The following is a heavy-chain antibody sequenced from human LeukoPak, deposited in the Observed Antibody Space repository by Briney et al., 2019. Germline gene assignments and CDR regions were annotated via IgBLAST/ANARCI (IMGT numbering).Heavy chain of an antibody. D-gene: IGHD2-2*01. Sequence: PGETLSLTCAVYGGSFSGYYWTWIRQPPGKGLEWIGEINHSGSTNYNPSLKSRVTISVDTSKNQFSLKLTSVTAADTAVYYCAAGCTDTSCFWFYYADVWGKGTPVTVSS. V-gene: IGHV4-34*01. CDR2: INHSGST. CDR1: GGSFSGYY. CDR3: AAGCTDTSCFWFYYADV. J-gene: IGHJ6*03.